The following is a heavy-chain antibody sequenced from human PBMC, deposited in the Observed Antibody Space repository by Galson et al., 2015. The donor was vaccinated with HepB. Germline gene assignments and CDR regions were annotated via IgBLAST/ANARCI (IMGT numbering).Heavy chain of an antibody. Sequence: SLRLSCAASGFTFSNYGMHWVRQAPGKGLEWVAVISYDGYNKYYADSVKGRFTFSRDNSKNTLYLQMNSLRAEDTAVYYCAKDLSIVARTFDYWGQGTLVTVSS. CDR2: ISYDGYNK. CDR3: AKDLSIVARTFDY. D-gene: IGHD6-6*01. CDR1: GFTFSNYG. J-gene: IGHJ4*02. V-gene: IGHV3-30*18.